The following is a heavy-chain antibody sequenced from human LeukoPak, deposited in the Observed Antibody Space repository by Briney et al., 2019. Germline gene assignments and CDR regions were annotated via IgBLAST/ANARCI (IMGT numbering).Heavy chain of an antibody. CDR3: ARGLVGRGWNPGNYMDV. D-gene: IGHD1-1*01. CDR1: GGSISSYY. Sequence: PSETLSLTCTVSGGSISSYYWSWIRQPAGKGLEWIGRIYTSGSTNYNPSLKSRVTMSVDTSKNQFSLKLSSVTAADTAVYYCARGLVGRGWNPGNYMDVWGKGTTVTVSS. V-gene: IGHV4-4*07. CDR2: IYTSGST. J-gene: IGHJ6*03.